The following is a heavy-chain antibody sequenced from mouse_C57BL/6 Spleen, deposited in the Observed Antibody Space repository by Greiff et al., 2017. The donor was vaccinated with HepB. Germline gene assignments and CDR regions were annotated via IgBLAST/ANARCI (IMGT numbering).Heavy chain of an antibody. CDR2: IYPSDSET. V-gene: IGHV1-61*01. CDR3: ARFITTGRYFDV. Sequence: VQLQQPGAELVRPGSSVKLSCKASGYTFTSYWMDWVKQRPGQGLEWIGNIYPSDSETHYNQKFKDKATLTVDKSSSTAYMQLSSLTSEDSAVYYCARFITTGRYFDVWGTGTTVTVSS. CDR1: GYTFTSYW. J-gene: IGHJ1*03. D-gene: IGHD1-1*01.